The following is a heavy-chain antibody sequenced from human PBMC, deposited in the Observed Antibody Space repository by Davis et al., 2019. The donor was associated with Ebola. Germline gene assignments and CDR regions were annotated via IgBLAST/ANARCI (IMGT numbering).Heavy chain of an antibody. V-gene: IGHV3-21*01. CDR2: ISTSSAYI. CDR3: ARDQGIAAADYGMDV. J-gene: IGHJ6*04. CDR1: GSTFSSYS. D-gene: IGHD6-13*01. Sequence: GESLKISCAASGSTFSSYSMNWVRQAPGKGLEWVSSISTSSAYINYADSVKGRFTISRHNAKNSLYLQMNSLRAEDTAVYYCARDQGIAAADYGMDVWGKGTTVTVSS.